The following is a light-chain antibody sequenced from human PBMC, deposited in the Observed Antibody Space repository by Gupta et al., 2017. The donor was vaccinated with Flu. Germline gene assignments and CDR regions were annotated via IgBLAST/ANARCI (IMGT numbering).Light chain of an antibody. V-gene: IGKV1-33*01. CDR2: DAS. J-gene: IGKJ1*01. CDR3: QQYYNLKT. Sequence: DIQMTQSPSSLSASVGDRVTITCQASQDISNYLNWYQQKPGKAPKLLIYDASNWETGVPSRFSGSGSEXDFTFTXSRRQTEDIATYYLQQYYNLKTFGXGTKVEIK. CDR1: QDISNY.